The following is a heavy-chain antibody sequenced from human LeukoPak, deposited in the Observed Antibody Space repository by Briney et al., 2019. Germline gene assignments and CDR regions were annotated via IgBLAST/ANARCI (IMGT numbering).Heavy chain of an antibody. V-gene: IGHV4-59*01. CDR3: ARAGGVDTAMDANFDY. CDR1: GGSISSYY. J-gene: IGHJ4*02. CDR2: IYYNGGT. Sequence: PSETLSLTCPVSGGSISSYYWSWIRQPPGRGLEWIGYIYYNGGTNYNPSLRSRVTISVDTSKNHFSLRLSSVTAADTAMYYCARAGGVDTAMDANFDYWGQGTLVTVSS. D-gene: IGHD5-18*01.